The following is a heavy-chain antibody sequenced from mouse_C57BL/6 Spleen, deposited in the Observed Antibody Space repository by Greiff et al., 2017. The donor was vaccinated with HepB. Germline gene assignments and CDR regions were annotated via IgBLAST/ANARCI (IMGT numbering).Heavy chain of an antibody. D-gene: IGHD1-1*01. Sequence: QVHVKQSGAELARPGASVKLSCKASGYTFTSYGISWVKQRTGQGLEWIGEIYPRSGNTYYNEKFKGKATLTADKSSSTAYMELRSLTSEDSAVYFCASLVANFDYWGQGTTLTVSS. J-gene: IGHJ2*01. V-gene: IGHV1-81*01. CDR2: IYPRSGNT. CDR1: GYTFTSYG. CDR3: ASLVANFDY.